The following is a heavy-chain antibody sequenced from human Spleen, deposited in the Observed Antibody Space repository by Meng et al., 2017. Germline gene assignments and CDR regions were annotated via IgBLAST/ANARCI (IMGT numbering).Heavy chain of an antibody. Sequence: QGRLVQSGAEGKKPGASVKVSCKASGYTFPDYWLHWVRRAPGQGLGWMGRINPKSGDTHYAQRFQGRVTMTGDTSISTAYMELSGLRSDDTAMYYCARDEDISAAGKLFGDYWGQGTLVTVSS. CDR3: ARDEDISAAGKLFGDY. D-gene: IGHD6-13*01. V-gene: IGHV1-2*06. CDR2: INPKSGDT. J-gene: IGHJ4*02. CDR1: GYTFPDYW.